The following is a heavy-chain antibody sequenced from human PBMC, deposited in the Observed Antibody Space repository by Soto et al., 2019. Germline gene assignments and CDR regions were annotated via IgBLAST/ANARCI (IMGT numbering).Heavy chain of an antibody. CDR1: GYTFSNYG. CDR3: SRFIMVGGWFDPNYYHGMDV. Sequence: QVQLVQSGAEVKKPGASVTVSCKTSGYTFSNYGINWVRQAPGQGLEWMGWISGYNGNTNYAQTGQGSVTMTTDTSTGTVSMELRSLKSDDTAIYYCSRFIMVGGWFDPNYYHGMDVWGQGTTVTVAS. CDR2: ISGYNGNT. J-gene: IGHJ6*02. V-gene: IGHV1-18*01. D-gene: IGHD3-10*01.